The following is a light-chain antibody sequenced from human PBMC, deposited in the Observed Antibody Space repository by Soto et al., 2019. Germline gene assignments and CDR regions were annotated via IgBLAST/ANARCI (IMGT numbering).Light chain of an antibody. CDR2: DVN. J-gene: IGLJ2*01. V-gene: IGLV2-11*01. Sequence: QLVLTQPRSVSGSPGQSVTISCTGTSSDVGGYDYVSWYQQYPGEAPKLMIYDVNKRPSGVPDRFSGSKSGNTASLTISGLQAEDEADYHCCSYAGTYTLIFGGGTKLTVL. CDR3: CSYAGTYTLI. CDR1: SSDVGGYDY.